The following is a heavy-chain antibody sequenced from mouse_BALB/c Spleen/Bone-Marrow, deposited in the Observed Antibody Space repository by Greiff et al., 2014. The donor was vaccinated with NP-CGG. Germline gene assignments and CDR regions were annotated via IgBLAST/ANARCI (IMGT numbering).Heavy chain of an antibody. CDR1: GYSITSDYA. Sequence: EVKLQESGPGLVKPSQSLSLTCTVTGYSITSDYAWYWIRQFPGNKLEWMGYISYSGSTSYNPSLKNRISITRDTSKNQFFLQLNSVTTEDTATYYCAKVTPYGNSFAYWGQGTLVTVSA. J-gene: IGHJ3*01. D-gene: IGHD2-10*02. V-gene: IGHV3-2*02. CDR3: AKVTPYGNSFAY. CDR2: ISYSGST.